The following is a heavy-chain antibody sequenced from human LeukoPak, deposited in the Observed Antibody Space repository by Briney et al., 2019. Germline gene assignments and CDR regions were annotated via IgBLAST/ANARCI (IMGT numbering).Heavy chain of an antibody. V-gene: IGHV4-4*07. CDR1: GGSINSYY. J-gene: IGHJ4*02. D-gene: IGHD4-23*01. Sequence: SETLSLTCTVSGGSINSYYWSWLRQPAGKGLKWVGRIYSSGSTNYNPSLKSRVSMSVDPSKNQFSLKLTSVTAADTAVYYCARGGKATVVTMWGQGILVTVSP. CDR2: IYSSGST. CDR3: ARGGKATVVTM.